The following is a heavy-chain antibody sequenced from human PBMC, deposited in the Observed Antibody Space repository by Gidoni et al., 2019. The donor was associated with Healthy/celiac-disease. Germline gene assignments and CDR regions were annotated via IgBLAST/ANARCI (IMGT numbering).Heavy chain of an antibody. J-gene: IGHJ4*02. Sequence: QWQLVQSGAEVKKPGGSVKGSGKASGYTFTSYDMHWVRQDPGQGLEWMGIINPSGCSTSYAQKFQGRVTMTRDTSTSTFYMELSSLRSEDTAVYYCAKGAAAGTYYFDYWGQGTLVTVSS. CDR3: AKGAAAGTYYFDY. D-gene: IGHD6-13*01. CDR2: INPSGCST. V-gene: IGHV1-46*01. CDR1: GYTFTSYD.